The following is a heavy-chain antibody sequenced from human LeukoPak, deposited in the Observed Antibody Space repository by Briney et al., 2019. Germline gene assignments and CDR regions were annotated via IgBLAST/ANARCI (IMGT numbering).Heavy chain of an antibody. D-gene: IGHD2-2*02. CDR3: ARGGPRYCSSTSCYSFDY. J-gene: IGHJ4*02. Sequence: GGSLRLSCAASGFTFSSYSMNWVRQAPGKGLEWVSYISSSSSTIYYADSVKGRFTISRDNAKNSLYLQMNSLRAEDTAVYYCARGGPRYCSSTSCYSFDYWGQGTLVTVSS. CDR1: GFTFSSYS. CDR2: ISSSSSTI. V-gene: IGHV3-48*01.